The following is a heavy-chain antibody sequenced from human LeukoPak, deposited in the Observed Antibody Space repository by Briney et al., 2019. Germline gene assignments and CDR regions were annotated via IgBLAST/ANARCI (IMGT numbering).Heavy chain of an antibody. CDR3: AKDRGGYGSGSYHNWFDR. CDR1: GFTFSSYA. D-gene: IGHD3-10*01. V-gene: IGHV3-23*01. J-gene: IGHJ5*02. Sequence: PGGSLRLSCAASGFTFSSYAMSWVRQAPGKGLEWVSAINGSGGSTYYADSVKGRFTISRDNSKNTLYLQMNSLRAEDTAVYYCAKDRGGYGSGSYHNWFDRWGQGTLVTVSS. CDR2: INGSGGST.